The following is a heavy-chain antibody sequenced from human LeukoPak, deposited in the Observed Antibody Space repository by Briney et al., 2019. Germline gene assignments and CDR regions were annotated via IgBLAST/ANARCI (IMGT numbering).Heavy chain of an antibody. D-gene: IGHD6-13*01. CDR2: IIPIFGTA. J-gene: IGHJ4*02. CDR3: ARDGKEYSSSPQSFDY. V-gene: IGHV1-69*05. Sequence: SVKVSCKASGGTFSSYAISWVRQAPGQGLEWMGRIIPIFGTANYAQKFQGRVTITTDESTSTAYMELSSLRSEDTGVYYCARDGKEYSSSPQSFDYWGQGTLVTVSS. CDR1: GGTFSSYA.